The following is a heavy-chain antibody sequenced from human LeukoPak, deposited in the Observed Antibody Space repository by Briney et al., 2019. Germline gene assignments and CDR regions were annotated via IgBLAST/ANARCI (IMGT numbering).Heavy chain of an antibody. CDR3: AGISVTGGDYFDP. CDR2: IYSSGYT. J-gene: IGHJ5*02. D-gene: IGHD6-19*01. V-gene: IGHV4-4*07. CDR1: GGSIRSYH. Sequence: PSETLSLTCTVAGGSIRSYHWSWIRQPADKGLEWIGRIYSSGYTNYNASLKSRVTMSVDTSKNQFSLKLYSMTAADTAVYFCAGISVTGGDYFDPWGQGTLVTVSS.